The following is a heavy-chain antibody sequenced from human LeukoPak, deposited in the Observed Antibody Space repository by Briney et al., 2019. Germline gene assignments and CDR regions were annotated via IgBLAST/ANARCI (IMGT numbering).Heavy chain of an antibody. CDR2: IYYSGTT. J-gene: IGHJ3*01. CDR3: AREYSSSSGRRAFDV. D-gene: IGHD6-6*01. CDR1: GGSISSYY. V-gene: IGHV4-59*08. Sequence: SETLSLTCTVSGGSISSYYWSWIRQPPGKGLEWIGYIYYSGTTNYNPPLKSRVTISADTSKNQFSLKLSSVTAADTAVYYCAREYSSSSGRRAFDVWGQGTMVTVSS.